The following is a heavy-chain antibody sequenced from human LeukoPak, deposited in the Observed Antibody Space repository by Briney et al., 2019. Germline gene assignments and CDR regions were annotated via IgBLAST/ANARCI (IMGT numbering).Heavy chain of an antibody. CDR2: ISYDGSSK. V-gene: IGHV3-30-3*01. Sequence: GRSLRLSCAASGFTFSSYAMHWVRQAPGKGLEWVAVISYDGSSKYYADSVKGRFTISRDNSKNTLYLQMNSLRAEDTAVYYCAKDHGGRMIAVAGNGVRWFDPWGQGTLVTVSS. D-gene: IGHD6-19*01. CDR3: AKDHGGRMIAVAGNGVRWFDP. J-gene: IGHJ5*02. CDR1: GFTFSSYA.